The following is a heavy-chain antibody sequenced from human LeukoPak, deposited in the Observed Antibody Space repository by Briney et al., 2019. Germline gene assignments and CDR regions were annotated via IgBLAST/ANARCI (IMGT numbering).Heavy chain of an antibody. J-gene: IGHJ6*02. CDR3: AIDSVVVIAAYYYYYGMDV. V-gene: IGHV1-18*01. Sequence: ASVKVSCKASGYTFTSYGISWVRQAPGQGLEWMGWISAYNGNTNYAQKLQGRVTMTTDTSTSTAYMELRSLRSDDTAVYYCAIDSVVVIAAYYYYYGMDVWGQGTTVTVSS. CDR2: ISAYNGNT. D-gene: IGHD2-15*01. CDR1: GYTFTSYG.